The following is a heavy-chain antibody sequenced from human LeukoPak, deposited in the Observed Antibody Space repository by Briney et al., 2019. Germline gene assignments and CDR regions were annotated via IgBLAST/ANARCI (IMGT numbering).Heavy chain of an antibody. D-gene: IGHD6-13*01. CDR2: IYHSGST. V-gene: IGHV4-30-2*01. Sequence: PSQTLSLTCTVSGGSISSGGYYWSWIRQPPGKGLEWIGYIYHSGSTYYNPSLKSRVTISVDRSKNQFSLNLNSVTAADTAVYYCARGIVAAAGAWAAFDIWGQGTMVIVSS. CDR1: GGSISSGGYY. CDR3: ARGIVAAAGAWAAFDI. J-gene: IGHJ3*02.